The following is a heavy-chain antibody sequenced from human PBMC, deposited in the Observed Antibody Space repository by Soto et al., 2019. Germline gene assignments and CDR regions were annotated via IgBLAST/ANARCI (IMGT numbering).Heavy chain of an antibody. V-gene: IGHV3-23*01. CDR2: ISVSGGST. CDR3: AKGVRPYDFWTR. Sequence: GGCLSLSCAASGFTFSSYAMSWVRQAPGKGLEWVSAISVSGGSTYYADSVKGRFTISRDNSKNTLYLQMNSLRAEDTAVYYCAKGVRPYDFWTRWGQGTLVTVSS. D-gene: IGHD3-3*01. J-gene: IGHJ4*02. CDR1: GFTFSSYA.